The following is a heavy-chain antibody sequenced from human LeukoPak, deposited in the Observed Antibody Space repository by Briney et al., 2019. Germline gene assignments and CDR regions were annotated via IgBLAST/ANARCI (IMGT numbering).Heavy chain of an antibody. D-gene: IGHD3-22*01. J-gene: IGHJ4*02. V-gene: IGHV3-30*02. CDR3: AKARGPHYDRCGYYNTFDY. CDR2: IRHDGSNK. Sequence: GGSLRLSCAASGFTFSSYGMHWVRQVPGKGLEWVAFIRHDGSNKYYADSVKGQFTISRDNSKNTLYLQVNSLRAEDTAVYYCAKARGPHYDRCGYYNTFDYWGQGTLVTVSS. CDR1: GFTFSSYG.